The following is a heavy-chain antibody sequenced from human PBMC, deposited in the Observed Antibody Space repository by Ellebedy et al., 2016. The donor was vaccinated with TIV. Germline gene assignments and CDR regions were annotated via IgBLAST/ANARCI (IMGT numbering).Heavy chain of an antibody. CDR3: ARDDDDILTGRNAMDV. Sequence: PGGSLRLSCAASGFTFSTHVIHWVRQAPGKGLEWVAVVWYDESKKSYVDSVKGRFTISRDNAKNSLYLQMNSLRAEDTAVYYCARDDDDILTGRNAMDVWGQGTTVTVSS. CDR1: GFTFSTHV. CDR2: VWYDESKK. D-gene: IGHD3-9*01. J-gene: IGHJ6*02. V-gene: IGHV3-33*01.